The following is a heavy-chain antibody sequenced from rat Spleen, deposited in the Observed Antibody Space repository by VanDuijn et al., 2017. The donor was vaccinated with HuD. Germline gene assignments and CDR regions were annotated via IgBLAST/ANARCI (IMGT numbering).Heavy chain of an antibody. J-gene: IGHJ2*01. V-gene: IGHV5-25*01. CDR2: LSSGGDNT. CDR1: GFTFSNYY. CDR3: ARHEAVVFGY. D-gene: IGHD1-1*01. Sequence: EVQLVESGGGLVQPGRSMKLSCAASGFTFSNYYMAWVRQAPTKGLDWVVSLSSGGDNTYYRDFVKGRFTISRDNAKNTLYLQMDSLRSEDTATYYCARHEAVVFGYWGQGVMDTVSS.